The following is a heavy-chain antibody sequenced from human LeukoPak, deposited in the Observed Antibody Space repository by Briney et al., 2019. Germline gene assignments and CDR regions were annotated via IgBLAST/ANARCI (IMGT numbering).Heavy chain of an antibody. CDR1: GFSLTTSGMC. D-gene: IGHD2-15*01. J-gene: IGHJ5*02. Sequence: SCPTLVNPTQTLTPTCTCSGFSLTTSGMCVSWIRQPPRNALGWLARIDWDDDKSYSTSLKTRLTISKDTSKNQVVLTMTNMDPVDTATYYCARNTGYCSGGSHGYGSWGQGTLVTVSS. CDR2: IDWDDDK. V-gene: IGHV2-70*11. CDR3: ARNTGYCSGGSHGYGS.